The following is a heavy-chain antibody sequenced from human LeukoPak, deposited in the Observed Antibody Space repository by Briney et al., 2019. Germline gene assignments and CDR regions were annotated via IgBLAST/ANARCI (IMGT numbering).Heavy chain of an antibody. Sequence: SETLSLTCTVSGASIRSGDYYWSWIRQPPGKGLEWIGYIYYSGSTYYNPSLKSRVTISVDTSKNQFSLKLSSVTAADTAVYYCARGARFLEWSTDYWGQGTLVTVSS. CDR3: ARGARFLEWSTDY. CDR2: IYYSGST. D-gene: IGHD3-3*01. V-gene: IGHV4-30-4*01. J-gene: IGHJ4*02. CDR1: GASIRSGDYY.